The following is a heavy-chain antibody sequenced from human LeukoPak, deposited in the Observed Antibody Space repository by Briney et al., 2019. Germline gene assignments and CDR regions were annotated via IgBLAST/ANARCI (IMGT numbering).Heavy chain of an antibody. CDR2: ISSSSSYT. V-gene: IGHV3-11*05. D-gene: IGHD5-24*01. CDR1: GFTFSNYA. J-gene: IGHJ4*02. Sequence: GGSLRLSCAASGFTFSNYAMTWVRQAPGKGLEWVSYISSSSSYTNYADSVKGRFTISRDNAKNSLYLQMNSLRAEDTAVYYCARDPSRWLQFSYYFDYWGQGTLVTVSS. CDR3: ARDPSRWLQFSYYFDY.